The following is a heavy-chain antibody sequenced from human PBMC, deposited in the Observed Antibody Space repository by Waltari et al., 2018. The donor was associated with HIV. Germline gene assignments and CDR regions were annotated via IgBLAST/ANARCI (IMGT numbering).Heavy chain of an antibody. D-gene: IGHD3-22*01. CDR1: GFTFSTYS. CDR2: ISISSSYI. CDR3: ARDSEGYYDSSGYFPFNI. V-gene: IGHV3-21*01. Sequence: EVQLVESGGGLVKPGGSLRLSCAASGFTFSTYSMNWVRQAPGKGLEWVSSISISSSYIYYVDSVKGRFTISRDNAKNSLYLQRNSLRAEDTAVYYCARDSEGYYDSSGYFPFNIWGQGTMVTVSS. J-gene: IGHJ3*02.